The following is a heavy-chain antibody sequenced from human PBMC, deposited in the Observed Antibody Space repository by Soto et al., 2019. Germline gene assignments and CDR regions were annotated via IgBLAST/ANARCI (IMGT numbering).Heavy chain of an antibody. CDR3: STRAYDTNGYYRFDP. Sequence: NPSETLSLTCAVYGGSFSGHSWTWIRQSPGKGLEWIGDINHSGRVNCSPSLKSRVTISLDTSKNQFSLTLSAVTAADTAMYYCSTRAYDTNGYYRFDPWGQGTLVTVSS. V-gene: IGHV4-34*01. CDR1: GGSFSGHS. CDR2: INHSGRV. J-gene: IGHJ5*01. D-gene: IGHD3-22*01.